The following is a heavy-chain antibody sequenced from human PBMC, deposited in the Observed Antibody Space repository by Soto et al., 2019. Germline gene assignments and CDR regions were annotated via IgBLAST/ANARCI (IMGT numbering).Heavy chain of an antibody. D-gene: IGHD2-15*01. CDR1: RYSFTSYW. CDR2: IYPGDSDT. V-gene: IGHV5-51*01. J-gene: IGHJ3*02. Sequence: RGESLKISCKGSRYSFTSYWIGWVRQMPGKVLEWMGIIYPGDSDTRYSPSFQGQVTILADMSISTAYLQWSSLKASDTAMYYCAIHGAVGGVVVVAATPYAFDIWGQGTMVTVSS. CDR3: AIHGAVGGVVVVAATPYAFDI.